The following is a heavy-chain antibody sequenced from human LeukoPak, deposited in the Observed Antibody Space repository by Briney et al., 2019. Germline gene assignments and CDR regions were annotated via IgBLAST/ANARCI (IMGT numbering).Heavy chain of an antibody. Sequence: GGSLRLSCSAPGFTFSTYFMHWVRQGPGKGLECVSAITGSEGNTYDEDSVKGRFTISRDNYKKTLYLHMSSLRDEDTAVYYCVRDQRGGSSGYYESWGQGTLVTVSS. CDR2: ITGSEGNT. J-gene: IGHJ5*02. CDR3: VRDQRGGSSGYYES. V-gene: IGHV3-64D*06. CDR1: GFTFSTYF. D-gene: IGHD3-22*01.